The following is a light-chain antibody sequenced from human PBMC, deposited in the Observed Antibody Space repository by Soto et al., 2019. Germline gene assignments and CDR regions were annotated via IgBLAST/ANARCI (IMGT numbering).Light chain of an antibody. CDR1: QSVSGSY. CDR2: DAS. V-gene: IGKV3-20*01. Sequence: EIMLTQAPGTLSLSPGGRATLSCRASQSVSGSYVAWYQQKPGQAPRLLIYDASSRATGIPDRFSGSGSGTDFTLTISRLEPEDFAVYYCQQYASSPRTFGQGTKVDIK. J-gene: IGKJ1*01. CDR3: QQYASSPRT.